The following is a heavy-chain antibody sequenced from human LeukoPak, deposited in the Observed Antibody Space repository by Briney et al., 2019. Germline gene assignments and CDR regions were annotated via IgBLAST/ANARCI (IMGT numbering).Heavy chain of an antibody. CDR1: GFTFSNAW. CDR2: IKSKTDGGTT. D-gene: IGHD5-12*01. Sequence: GGSLRLSCAASGFTFSNAWMSWVRQAPGKGLEWVGRIKSKTDGGTTDYAAPVKGRFTISRDDSNNTLYLQMNSLKTEDTAVYYCTTEPYIVATPRGYWGQGTLVTVSS. CDR3: TTEPYIVATPRGY. V-gene: IGHV3-15*01. J-gene: IGHJ4*02.